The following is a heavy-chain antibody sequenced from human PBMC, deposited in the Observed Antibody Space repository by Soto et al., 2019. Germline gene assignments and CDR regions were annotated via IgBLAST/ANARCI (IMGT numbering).Heavy chain of an antibody. CDR2: IYYSGST. CDR1: GGSVSSGSYH. D-gene: IGHD3-22*01. Sequence: PSETLSLTCSVSGGSVSSGSYHWSWIRQPPGKGLEWIGYIYYSGSTNYNPSLKSRVNISIDKSKNQFSVKLSSVTAADTALYHCARRTSSGYYDYWGPGALVTVSS. CDR3: ARRTSSGYYDY. V-gene: IGHV4-61*01. J-gene: IGHJ4*02.